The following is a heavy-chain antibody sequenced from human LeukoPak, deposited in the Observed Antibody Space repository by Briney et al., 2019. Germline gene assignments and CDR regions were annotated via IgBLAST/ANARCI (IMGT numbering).Heavy chain of an antibody. D-gene: IGHD2-15*01. CDR3: ARQAVVAATGGPDAFDI. CDR1: GGSISSSSYY. J-gene: IGHJ3*02. V-gene: IGHV4-39*01. Sequence: SETLSLTCTVSGGSISSSSYYWGWIRQPPGKGLEWIGSIYYSGSTYYNPSLKSRVTISVDTSKNQFSLKLSSVTAADTAVYYCARQAVVAATGGPDAFDIWGQGTMVTVSS. CDR2: IYYSGST.